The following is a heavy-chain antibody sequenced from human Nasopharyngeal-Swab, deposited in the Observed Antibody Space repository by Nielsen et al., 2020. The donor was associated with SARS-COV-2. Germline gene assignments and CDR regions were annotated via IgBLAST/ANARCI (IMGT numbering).Heavy chain of an antibody. V-gene: IGHV3-21*01. Sequence: GESLTISCVGSGFTFNRKNMHWVRQAPGTGLEWLSSISSRSGYVHYADSLEGRAIISRDNDKNSLYLHINSLRAEDTAVYYCARDRGLLSDYEGDYFNGMDLWGQGTTVTVSS. CDR1: GFTFNRKN. J-gene: IGHJ6*02. CDR2: ISSRSGYV. D-gene: IGHD5-12*01. CDR3: ARDRGLLSDYEGDYFNGMDL.